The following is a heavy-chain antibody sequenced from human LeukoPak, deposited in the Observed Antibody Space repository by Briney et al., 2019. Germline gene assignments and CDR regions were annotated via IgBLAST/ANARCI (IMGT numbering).Heavy chain of an antibody. Sequence: SETLSLTCAVYGGSFSGYYWSWIRQPPGKGLEWIGSIYYSGSTYYNPSLKSRVTISVDTSKNQFSLKLSSVTAADTAVDYCARESLMTTFGGVIVPDWFDPWGQGTLVTVSS. D-gene: IGHD3-16*02. CDR3: ARESLMTTFGGVIVPDWFDP. CDR1: GGSFSGYY. CDR2: IYYSGST. J-gene: IGHJ5*02. V-gene: IGHV4-34*01.